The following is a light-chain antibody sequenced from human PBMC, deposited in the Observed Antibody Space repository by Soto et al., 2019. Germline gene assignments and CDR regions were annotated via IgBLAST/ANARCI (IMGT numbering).Light chain of an antibody. J-gene: IGKJ4*01. CDR2: DAS. V-gene: IGKV3-20*01. CDR1: QTFRNNY. Sequence: EIVMTQSRATLSVSPGERATLSCRASQTFRNNYLAWSQQKPGRAPRLLIYDASSRATGIPDRFSGGGSGTDFTLTISRLEPEDFAVYYCQQFSSYPLTFGGGTKVDIK. CDR3: QQFSSYPLT.